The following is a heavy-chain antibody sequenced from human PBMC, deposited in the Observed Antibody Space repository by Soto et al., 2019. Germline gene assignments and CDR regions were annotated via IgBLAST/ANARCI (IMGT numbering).Heavy chain of an antibody. CDR1: GFSLSTSGMC. CDR3: ARRLYYDSSGFEGGGMDV. Sequence: SGPTLVNPTQTLTLTCTFSGFSLSTSGMCVSWIRQPPGKALEWLARIDWDDDKYYSTSLKTRLTISKDTSKNQVVLTMTNMDPVDTATYYCARRLYYDSSGFEGGGMDVWGQGTTVTVSS. V-gene: IGHV2-70*11. J-gene: IGHJ6*02. D-gene: IGHD3-22*01. CDR2: IDWDDDK.